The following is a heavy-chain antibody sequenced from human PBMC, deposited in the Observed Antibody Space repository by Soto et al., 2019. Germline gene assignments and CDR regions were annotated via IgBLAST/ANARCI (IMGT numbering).Heavy chain of an antibody. CDR1: GFTFSSYA. CDR2: ISYDGSNK. Sequence: PGGSLRLSCAASGFTFSSYALHWVRQAPGTGLEWVAVISYDGSNKYYADSVQGRFTISRDNSKNTLYLQMNSLRAEDTAVYYCAKGKQGWDLRGYYYYGMDVWGQGTTVTVSS. V-gene: IGHV3-30-3*01. CDR3: AKGKQGWDLRGYYYYGMDV. D-gene: IGHD1-26*01. J-gene: IGHJ6*02.